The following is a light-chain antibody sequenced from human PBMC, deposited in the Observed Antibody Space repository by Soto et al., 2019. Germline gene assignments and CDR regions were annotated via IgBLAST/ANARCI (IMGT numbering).Light chain of an antibody. V-gene: IGKV3-20*01. CDR1: QSVNSSY. J-gene: IGKJ2*01. CDR2: GAP. CDR3: QQYGRSPPMYT. Sequence: DIVLTQSPGTLSLSPGERATLSCRASQSVNSSYLAWYQQKPGQAPRLIIYGAPSRATGIPDRFSGSGSGTDFTLTISRLEPEDFAVYYCQQYGRSPPMYTFGQGAKLEIK.